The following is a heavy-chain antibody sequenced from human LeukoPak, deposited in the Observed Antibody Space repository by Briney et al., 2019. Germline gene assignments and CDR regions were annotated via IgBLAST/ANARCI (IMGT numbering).Heavy chain of an antibody. CDR1: GFTFDDYA. J-gene: IGHJ4*02. D-gene: IGHD5-18*01. Sequence: GGSLRLSCAASGFTFDDYAMHWVRQAPGKGLEWVSLISWDGGSTYYADSVKGRFTISRDNSKNSLYLQMNSLRAEDTALYYCAKDIIRYSYGYCDYWGQGTLVTVSS. CDR2: ISWDGGST. V-gene: IGHV3-43D*03. CDR3: AKDIIRYSYGYCDY.